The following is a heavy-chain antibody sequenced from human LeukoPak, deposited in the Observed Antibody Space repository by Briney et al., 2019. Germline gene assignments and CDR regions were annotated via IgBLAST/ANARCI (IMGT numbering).Heavy chain of an antibody. CDR3: ARDGAGVGSYPQHAFDI. Sequence: GGSLRLSCAASGFTFSSYWMHWVRLAPGKGLVWVSRINTDGSSTTYADSVKGRFTISRDNAKNTLYLQMNSLRAEDTAVYYCARDGAGVGSYPQHAFDIWGQGTMVTVSS. CDR2: INTDGSST. V-gene: IGHV3-74*01. J-gene: IGHJ3*02. CDR1: GFTFSSYW. D-gene: IGHD2-15*01.